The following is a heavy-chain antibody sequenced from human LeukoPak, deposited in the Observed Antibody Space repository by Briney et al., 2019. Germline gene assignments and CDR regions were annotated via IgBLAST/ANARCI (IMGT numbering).Heavy chain of an antibody. CDR2: INWNGGST. CDR1: GFTFDDYG. J-gene: IGHJ4*02. D-gene: IGHD3-10*01. CDR3: AKDRAPFGESPFDY. V-gene: IGHV3-20*04. Sequence: GGSLRLSCAASGFTFDDYGMSWVRQAPGKGLEWVSGINWNGGSTGYADSVKGRFTISRDNSKNTLYLQMNSLRAEDTAVYYCAKDRAPFGESPFDYWGQGTLVTVSS.